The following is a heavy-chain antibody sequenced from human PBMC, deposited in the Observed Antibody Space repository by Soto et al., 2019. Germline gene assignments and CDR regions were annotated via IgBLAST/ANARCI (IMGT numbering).Heavy chain of an antibody. CDR3: VITNYYYYGMDV. J-gene: IGHJ6*01. Sequence: SETLSLTCTVSGGSISSSSYYWGWIRQPPGKGLEWIGSIYYSGSTYYNPSLKSRVTISVDTSKNQFSLKLSSVTAADTAVYYCVITNYYYYGMDVWGQGTTVTVSS. V-gene: IGHV4-39*01. CDR2: IYYSGST. CDR1: GGSISSSSYY. D-gene: IGHD3-22*01.